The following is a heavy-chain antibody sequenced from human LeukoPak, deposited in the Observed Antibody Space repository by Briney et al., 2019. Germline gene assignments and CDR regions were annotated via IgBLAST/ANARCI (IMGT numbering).Heavy chain of an antibody. CDR3: ALIPYCTTITCYYFDY. D-gene: IGHD2-8*01. J-gene: IGHJ4*02. CDR1: GYTFNSSY. Sequence: ASVKVSCKASGYTFNSSYMHWVRQAPGQGLEWMGIINPSDDSTRYAQKFQGRVTMTKDTSTSTAYMELRSLRSDDTAVYYCALIPYCTTITCYYFDYWGQGTLVTVSS. V-gene: IGHV1-46*02. CDR2: INPSDDST.